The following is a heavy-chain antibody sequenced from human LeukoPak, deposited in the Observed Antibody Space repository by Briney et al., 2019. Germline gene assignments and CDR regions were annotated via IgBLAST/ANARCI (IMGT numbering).Heavy chain of an antibody. Sequence: ASVKVSCKASGYTFTSYAMHWVRQAPGQRLEWMGWINAGNGNTKYSQKFQGRVTITRDTSASTAYMELSSLRSEDTAVYYCARVGHGYDILTGNLGGIDYWGQGTLVTVSS. J-gene: IGHJ4*02. V-gene: IGHV1-3*01. CDR1: GYTFTSYA. CDR2: INAGNGNT. D-gene: IGHD3-9*01. CDR3: ARVGHGYDILTGNLGGIDY.